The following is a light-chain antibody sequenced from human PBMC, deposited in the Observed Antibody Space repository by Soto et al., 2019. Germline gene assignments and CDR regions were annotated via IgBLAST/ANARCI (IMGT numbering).Light chain of an antibody. Sequence: EIVLTQSPGTLSLSPGERATLSCRASQSVSSSYLAWYQQKPGQAPRLLIYGASSRATGIPDRFSGSGSGTDFTLTFSRLEPEDSAVYYCQQYVSTPRTFGQGTKVEIK. CDR1: QSVSSSY. CDR2: GAS. J-gene: IGKJ1*01. V-gene: IGKV3-20*01. CDR3: QQYVSTPRT.